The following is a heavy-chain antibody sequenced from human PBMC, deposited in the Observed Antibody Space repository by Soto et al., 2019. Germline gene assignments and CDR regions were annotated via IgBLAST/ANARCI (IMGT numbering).Heavy chain of an antibody. CDR3: ARGRNYYDSGGSPSFDF. D-gene: IGHD3-22*01. CDR2: ISANSGNT. J-gene: IGHJ4*02. V-gene: IGHV1-18*01. CDR1: GYTFSSSG. Sequence: QLQLVQSGAEVKEPGASVKVSCKASGYTFSSSGFTRVRQAPGQGLEWMGWISANSGNTNYAQKLQGRVTMTTDTTTSTAYMEMRGLRSDAKAVYYCARGRNYYDSGGSPSFDFWGQGPLVTVSS.